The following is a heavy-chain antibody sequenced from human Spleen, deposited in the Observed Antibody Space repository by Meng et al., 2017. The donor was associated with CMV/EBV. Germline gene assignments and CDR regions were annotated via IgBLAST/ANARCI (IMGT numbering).Heavy chain of an antibody. Sequence: QVQLVQSGAEVKKPGASVKVSCKASGYTFTSYDIIWVRQATGQGLEWMGWMKPNSANTGYAQKFQGRVTMTRTTSISTAYMELSSLRSEDTAVYYCARVSGLDWYFDLWGRGTLVTVSS. CDR1: GYTFTSYD. V-gene: IGHV1-8*01. CDR3: ARVSGLDWYFDL. J-gene: IGHJ2*01. D-gene: IGHD1-26*01. CDR2: MKPNSANT.